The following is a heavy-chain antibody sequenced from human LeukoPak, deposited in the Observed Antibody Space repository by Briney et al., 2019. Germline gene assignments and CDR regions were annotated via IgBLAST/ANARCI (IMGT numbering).Heavy chain of an antibody. CDR3: ARSHHYDFWSGYFMGYYYMDV. Sequence: SETLSLTCAVYGGSFSGYYWSWIRQPPGKGLEWIGEINHSGSTNYNPSLKSRVTISVDTSKNQFSLKLSSVTAADTAVYYCARSHHYDFWSGYFMGYYYMDVWGKGTTVTVSS. D-gene: IGHD3-3*01. CDR1: GGSFSGYY. V-gene: IGHV4-34*01. CDR2: INHSGST. J-gene: IGHJ6*03.